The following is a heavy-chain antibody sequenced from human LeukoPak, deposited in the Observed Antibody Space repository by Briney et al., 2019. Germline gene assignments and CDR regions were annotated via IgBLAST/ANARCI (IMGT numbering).Heavy chain of an antibody. J-gene: IGHJ6*02. CDR2: ISSSSSTI. Sequence: GGSLRLSCAASGFTFSSYSMNWVRQAPGKGLEWVSYISSSSSTIYYADSVKGRFTISRDNAKNSLYLQMNSLRDEDTAVYYCAKVGSSGWYDPAEYYYYGMDVWGQGTTVTVSS. V-gene: IGHV3-48*02. D-gene: IGHD6-19*01. CDR3: AKVGSSGWYDPAEYYYYGMDV. CDR1: GFTFSSYS.